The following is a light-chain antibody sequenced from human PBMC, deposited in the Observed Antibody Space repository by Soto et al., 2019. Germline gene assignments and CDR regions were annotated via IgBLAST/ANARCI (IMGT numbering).Light chain of an antibody. CDR2: GVS. V-gene: IGKV3-20*01. CDR1: QSISSNR. CDR3: QQYDRSPIT. J-gene: IGKJ3*01. Sequence: EIVLTQSPGTLSLSPGERPTLYCRASQSISSNRFAWFQEKPGQAPSLLIYGVSSRATGIPDRFSGSGSGTDFTLTISRLEPEDFGVYYCQQYDRSPITFGPGTKVDIK.